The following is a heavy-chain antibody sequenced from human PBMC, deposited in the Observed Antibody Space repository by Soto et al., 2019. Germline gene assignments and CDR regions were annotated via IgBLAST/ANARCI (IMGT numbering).Heavy chain of an antibody. CDR1: CGAIISENW. V-gene: IGHV4-4*02. J-gene: IGHJ6*02. Sequence: SETLSLTCTVSCGAIISENWWTWVRQAPGKGLEWIGEVYHSGATHYTPSLKSRVTISLDKSKNQFFLKLGSVTAADTAVYYCARDTGASRYYGMDVWGQGTTVTVSS. D-gene: IGHD2-8*02. CDR2: VYHSGAT. CDR3: ARDTGASRYYGMDV.